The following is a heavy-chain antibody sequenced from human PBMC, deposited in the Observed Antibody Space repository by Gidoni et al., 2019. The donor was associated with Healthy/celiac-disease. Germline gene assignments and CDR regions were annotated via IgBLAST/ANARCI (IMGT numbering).Heavy chain of an antibody. Sequence: QVQLVQSGAEVKKPGSSLTVSCKASGGTFSSYTISWVRQAPGQVVEWMGRIIPILGIANYEQKFQGRVTITADKSTSTAYMELSSLRSEDTAVYYCARGLAVNWFDPWGQGTLVTVSS. D-gene: IGHD4-17*01. CDR3: ARGLAVNWFDP. V-gene: IGHV1-69*02. CDR2: IIPILGIA. J-gene: IGHJ5*02. CDR1: GGTFSSYT.